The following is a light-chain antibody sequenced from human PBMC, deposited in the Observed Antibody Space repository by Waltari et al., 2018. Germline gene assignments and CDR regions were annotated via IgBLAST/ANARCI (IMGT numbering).Light chain of an antibody. CDR3: LQGTLWPYT. V-gene: IGKV2-30*02. CDR2: AVS. CDR1: QSLAHSNGNTY. J-gene: IGKJ2*01. Sequence: DSVLTQSPLSLPVTLGQPASISCRSSQSLAHSNGNTYLTWCQQRPGQSPRRLIDAVSKRDSVAPNRFSGSGSGTDFTLNISRVEAEDVVVYYCLQGTLWPYTFGQGTNLEIK.